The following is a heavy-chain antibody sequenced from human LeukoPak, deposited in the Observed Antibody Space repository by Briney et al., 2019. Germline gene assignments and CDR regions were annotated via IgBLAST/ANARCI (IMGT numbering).Heavy chain of an antibody. D-gene: IGHD6-13*01. V-gene: IGHV4-39*01. J-gene: IGHJ1*01. CDR2: IYYSGST. Sequence: PSETLSLTCTVSGGSISSSSYYWGWIRQPPGKGLEWIGSIYYSGSTYYNPSLKSRVTISVDTSKNQFSLKLSSVTAADTAVYYCARPPDSSSWYGYFQHWGQGTLVTVSS. CDR3: ARPPDSSSWYGYFQH. CDR1: GGSISSSSYY.